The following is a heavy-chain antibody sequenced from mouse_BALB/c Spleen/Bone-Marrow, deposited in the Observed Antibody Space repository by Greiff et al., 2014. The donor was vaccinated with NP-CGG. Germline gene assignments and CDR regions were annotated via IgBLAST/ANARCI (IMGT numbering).Heavy chain of an antibody. CDR3: ARVYGWYFDV. CDR1: GFTFSSYG. D-gene: IGHD1-1*01. Sequence: EVMLVESGGGLVQPGGSLKLSCVASGFTFSSYGMSWVRQTPDKRLELVATINNNGGSTYYPDSVKGQFTISRDYAKNTLYLQMSSLKSEDTAMYYCARVYGWYFDVWGAGTTVTVSS. CDR2: INNNGGST. V-gene: IGHV5-6-3*01. J-gene: IGHJ1*01.